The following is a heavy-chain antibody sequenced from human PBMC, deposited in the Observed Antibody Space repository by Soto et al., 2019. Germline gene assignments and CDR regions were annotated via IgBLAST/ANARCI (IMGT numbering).Heavy chain of an antibody. CDR3: AKDRAITMIVVVITNDAFDI. CDR1: GFTFSSYA. D-gene: IGHD3-22*01. V-gene: IGHV3-23*01. CDR2: ISGSGGST. J-gene: IGHJ3*02. Sequence: PGGSLRLSCAASGFTFSSYAISWVRQAPGKGLEWVSAISGSGGSTYYADSVKGRFTISRDNSKNTLYLQMNSLRAEDTAVYYCAKDRAITMIVVVITNDAFDIWGQGTMVTVSS.